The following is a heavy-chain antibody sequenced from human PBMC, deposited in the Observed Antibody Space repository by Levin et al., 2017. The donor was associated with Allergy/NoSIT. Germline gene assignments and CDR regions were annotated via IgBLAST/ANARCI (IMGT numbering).Heavy chain of an antibody. CDR3: ARERDGFMGS. D-gene: IGHD5-24*01. CDR2: IYYTGST. CDR1: GVSISGSSYY. Sequence: SETLSLTCTVSGVSISGSSYYWGWIRQPPGKGLEWVGAIYYTGSTYYSPSLKSRVTISVDTSKNQFSLKLSSVTAADTAVYYCARERDGFMGSWGQGTLVTVSS. J-gene: IGHJ5*02. V-gene: IGHV4-39*02.